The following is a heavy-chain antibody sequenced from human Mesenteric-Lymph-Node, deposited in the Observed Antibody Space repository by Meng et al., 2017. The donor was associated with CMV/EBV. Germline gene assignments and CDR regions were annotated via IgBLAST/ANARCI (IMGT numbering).Heavy chain of an antibody. CDR2: ISSSGSI. D-gene: IGHD5-12*01. Sequence: SCAASGLTFSDYFMSWIRQAPGKGLEWISYISSSGSIYYADSVKGRFTISRDDAKNSVYLQMNGLRAEDTGVYYCARDRGYDLDYFDYWGQGTLVTVSS. V-gene: IGHV3-11*04. CDR3: ARDRGYDLDYFDY. CDR1: GLTFSDYF. J-gene: IGHJ4*02.